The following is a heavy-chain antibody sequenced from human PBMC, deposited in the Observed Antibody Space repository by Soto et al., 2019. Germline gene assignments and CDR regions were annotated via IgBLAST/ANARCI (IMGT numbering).Heavy chain of an antibody. J-gene: IGHJ5*02. Sequence: ASVKVSCKASGYTFTSYAMHWVRQAPGQRLEWMGWINAGNGNTKYSQKFQGRVTITRDTSASTAYMELSSLRSEDTAVYYCARDSGYCSGGSCHHGFDPWGQGTLVPVSS. CDR2: INAGNGNT. D-gene: IGHD2-15*01. CDR3: ARDSGYCSGGSCHHGFDP. V-gene: IGHV1-3*01. CDR1: GYTFTSYA.